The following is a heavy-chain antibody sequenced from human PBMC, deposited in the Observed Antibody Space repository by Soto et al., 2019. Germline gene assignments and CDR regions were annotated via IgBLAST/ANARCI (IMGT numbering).Heavy chain of an antibody. J-gene: IGHJ5*02. V-gene: IGHV4-59*08. Sequence: PSETPSLPSSVSGGSISSYYWRRLRHPTGKGLAWIGYMYYGGRTNYNPSLKSRVTISVDTSKMQVSLKLSSVTAADTAVYFCARGTPSPLIVRSSRGPWFDPWGQGTLVTVSS. CDR3: ARGTPSPLIVRSSRGPWFDP. CDR2: MYYGGRT. D-gene: IGHD2-15*01. CDR1: GGSISSYY.